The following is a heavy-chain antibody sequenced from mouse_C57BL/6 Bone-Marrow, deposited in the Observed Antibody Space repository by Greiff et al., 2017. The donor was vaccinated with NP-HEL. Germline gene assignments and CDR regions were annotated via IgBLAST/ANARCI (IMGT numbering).Heavy chain of an antibody. D-gene: IGHD2-5*01. J-gene: IGHJ4*01. CDR3: ARETAYYSNIYAMDY. Sequence: DVQLQESGPGLVKPSQSLSLTCSVTGYSITSGYYWNWIRQFPGNKLEWMGYISYDGSNNYNPSLKNRISITRDTSKNQFFLKLNSVTTEDTATYYCARETAYYSNIYAMDYWGQGTSVTVSS. CDR1: GYSITSGYY. V-gene: IGHV3-6*01. CDR2: ISYDGSN.